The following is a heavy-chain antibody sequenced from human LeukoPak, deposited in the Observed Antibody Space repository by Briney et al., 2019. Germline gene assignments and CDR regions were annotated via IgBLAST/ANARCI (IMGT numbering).Heavy chain of an antibody. CDR3: ARDIRGVIRFFDY. CDR2: ISSSGSTI. J-gene: IGHJ4*02. V-gene: IGHV3-48*03. CDR1: GFTFSSYA. Sequence: PGGSLRFSCAAPGFTFSSYAMNWVRQAPGKGLEWVSYISSSGSTIYYADSVKGRFTISRDNTKNTLYLQMNSLRAEDTAVYYCARDIRGVIRFFDYWGQGTLVTVSS. D-gene: IGHD3-10*01.